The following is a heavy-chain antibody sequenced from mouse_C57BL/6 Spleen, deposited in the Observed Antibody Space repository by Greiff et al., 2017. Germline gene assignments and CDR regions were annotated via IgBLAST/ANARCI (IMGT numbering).Heavy chain of an antibody. Sequence: VQLKESGPGLVKPSQSLSLTCSVTGYSITSGYYWNWIRQFPGNKLEWMGYISYDGSNNYNPSLKNRISITRDTSKNQFFLKLNSVTTEDTATYYCARIGGSSHYFDYWGQGTTLTVSS. V-gene: IGHV3-6*01. CDR3: ARIGGSSHYFDY. CDR1: GYSITSGYY. D-gene: IGHD1-1*01. J-gene: IGHJ2*01. CDR2: ISYDGSN.